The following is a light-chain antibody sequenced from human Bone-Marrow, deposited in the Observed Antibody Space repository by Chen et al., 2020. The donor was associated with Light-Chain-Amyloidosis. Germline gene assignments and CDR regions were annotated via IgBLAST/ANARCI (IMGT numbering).Light chain of an antibody. Sequence: SYVLTHPSSVSVAPGQTATIACGGNNIETTSLHWYQQTPGPAPLLVVYDDSYRPSGIPELLSGSNSGIAANMTIGRVEAGDEDDYYGQVWDRSSDRPVFGGGTKLTVL. V-gene: IGLV3-21*02. CDR3: QVWDRSSDRPV. CDR2: DDS. CDR1: NIETTS. J-gene: IGLJ3*02.